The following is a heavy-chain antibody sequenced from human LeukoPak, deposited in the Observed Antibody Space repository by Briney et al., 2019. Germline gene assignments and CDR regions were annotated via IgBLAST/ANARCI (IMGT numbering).Heavy chain of an antibody. D-gene: IGHD3-9*01. CDR3: ARGPSLTYDILTGYYYFDY. CDR1: GGSFSGYY. J-gene: IGHJ4*02. CDR2: VNHSGST. Sequence: PSETLSLTCAVYGGSFSGYYWTWIRQPPGKGLEWIGGVNHSGSTKYNPSLKSRVTISVDTPKNQFSLKLSSVTAADTAVYYCARGPSLTYDILTGYYYFDYWGQGTLVTVSS. V-gene: IGHV4-34*01.